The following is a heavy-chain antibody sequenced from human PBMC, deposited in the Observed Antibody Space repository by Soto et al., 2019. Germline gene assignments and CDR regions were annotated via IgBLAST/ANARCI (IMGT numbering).Heavy chain of an antibody. J-gene: IGHJ6*02. D-gene: IGHD3-16*02. V-gene: IGHV3-30*18. CDR3: AKDLLITFGGVIAPYGMDV. Sequence: GSLRLSCAASGFTFSSYGMHWVRQAPGKGLEWVAVISYDGSNKYYADSVKGRFTISRDNSKNTLYLQMNSLRAEDTAVYYCAKDLLITFGGVIAPYGMDVWGQGTTVTVSS. CDR1: GFTFSSYG. CDR2: ISYDGSNK.